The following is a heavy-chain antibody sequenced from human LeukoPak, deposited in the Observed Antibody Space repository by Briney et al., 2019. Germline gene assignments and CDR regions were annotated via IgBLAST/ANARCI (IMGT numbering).Heavy chain of an antibody. Sequence: ASVKVSCKASGYTFTTHAMSWVRQAPGQGLEWMGRINTNTVNPTYAQGFTGRFVFSLDTSVSTAYLQISSLKAEDTAVYYCARTDIVVVPAAMPGFDPWGQGTLVTVSS. CDR2: INTNTVNP. V-gene: IGHV7-4-1*02. CDR3: ARTDIVVVPAAMPGFDP. CDR1: GYTFTTHA. J-gene: IGHJ5*02. D-gene: IGHD2-2*01.